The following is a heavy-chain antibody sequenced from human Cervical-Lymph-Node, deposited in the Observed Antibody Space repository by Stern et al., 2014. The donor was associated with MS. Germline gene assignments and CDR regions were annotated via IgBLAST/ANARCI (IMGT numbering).Heavy chain of an antibody. CDR3: ARDGGGVDI. D-gene: IGHD2-8*01. V-gene: IGHV1-69*09. J-gene: IGHJ3*02. Sequence: QVQLVQSGAEVKQPGSSVKVSCKASGGTFSSYAISWVRQAPGQGLEWVGGIIATLEVESRASKFQGRITINADKSTNTGYVELGSLRPEDTALYCCARDGGGVDIWGQGTMVSVSS. CDR1: GGTFSSYA. CDR2: IIATLEV.